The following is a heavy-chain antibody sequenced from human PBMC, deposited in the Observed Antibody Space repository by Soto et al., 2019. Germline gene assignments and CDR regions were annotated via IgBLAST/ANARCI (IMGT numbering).Heavy chain of an antibody. J-gene: IGHJ2*01. Sequence: QVQLVQSEAEVKKPGASVKVSCKASGYTFTSYDINWVRHATGQGLEWMGWMNPNSGNTGYAQKFQGRVTMTRNTSISTAYMELSSLRSEDTAVYYCAKETNWGIVNWYFDLWGRGTLVTVSS. CDR2: MNPNSGNT. V-gene: IGHV1-8*01. CDR3: AKETNWGIVNWYFDL. CDR1: GYTFTSYD. D-gene: IGHD7-27*01.